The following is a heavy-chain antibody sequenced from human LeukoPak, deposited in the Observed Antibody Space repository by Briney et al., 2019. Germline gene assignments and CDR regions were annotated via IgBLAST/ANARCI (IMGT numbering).Heavy chain of an antibody. CDR2: ISSDGSYK. D-gene: IGHD2/OR15-2a*01. CDR3: AKSAGGAFFSRRGHWYFDL. CDR1: GFAFRSYA. Sequence: GGSLRLSWAASGFAFRSYAIHWVRQAAGQGLEWVTIISSDGSYKNYADSVKGRFTISRDNSKNTLYLQMNSLRAEDTAVYYCAKSAGGAFFSRRGHWYFDLWGRGTLVTVSS. V-gene: IGHV3-30*04. J-gene: IGHJ2*01.